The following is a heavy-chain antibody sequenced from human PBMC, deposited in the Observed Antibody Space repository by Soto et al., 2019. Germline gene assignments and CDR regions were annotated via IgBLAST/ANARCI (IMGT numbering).Heavy chain of an antibody. D-gene: IGHD3-10*01. J-gene: IGHJ6*02. CDR3: ASLWFGELGYYYYGMDV. Sequence: QVQLQESGPGPVKPSQTLSLTCTVSGGSISSGGYYWSWIRQHPGKGLEWIGYIYYSGSTYYNPSLKSRVTISVDTSKNQFSLKLSSVTAADTAVYYCASLWFGELGYYYYGMDVWGQGTTVTVSS. V-gene: IGHV4-31*03. CDR2: IYYSGST. CDR1: GGSISSGGYY.